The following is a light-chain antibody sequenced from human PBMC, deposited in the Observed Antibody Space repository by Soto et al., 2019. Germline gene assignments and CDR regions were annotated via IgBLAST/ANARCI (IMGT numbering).Light chain of an antibody. CDR1: SSDVGGYNY. V-gene: IGLV2-14*01. CDR2: DVS. CDR3: SSYTSSSTLLYV. J-gene: IGLJ1*01. Sequence: SARTQPASVSGSPGQSITISCTGTSSDVGGYNYVSWYQQHPGKAPKLMIYDVSNRPSGVSNRFSGSKSGNTASLTISGLQAEDEADYYCSSYTSSSTLLYVFGTGTKLTVL.